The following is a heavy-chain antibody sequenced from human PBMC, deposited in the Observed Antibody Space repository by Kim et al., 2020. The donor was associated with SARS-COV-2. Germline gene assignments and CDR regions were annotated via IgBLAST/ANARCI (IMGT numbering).Heavy chain of an antibody. J-gene: IGHJ5*02. CDR2: INPSGGST. CDR1: GYTFTSYY. CDR3: ARDVGTDYGGNSGFDP. V-gene: IGHV1-46*01. D-gene: IGHD4-17*01. Sequence: ASVKVSCKASGYTFTSYYMHWVRQAPGQGLEWMGIINPSGGSTSYAQKFQGRVTMTRDTSTSTVYMELSSLRSEDTAVYYCARDVGTDYGGNSGFDPWGQGTLVTVSS.